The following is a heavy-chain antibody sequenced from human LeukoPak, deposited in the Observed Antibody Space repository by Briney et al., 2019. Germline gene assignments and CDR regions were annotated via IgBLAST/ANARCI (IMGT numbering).Heavy chain of an antibody. J-gene: IGHJ4*02. V-gene: IGHV4-34*01. CDR1: GGSFSGYY. CDR3: ARGSIRYVDWLLYRPFDY. Sequence: SETLSLTCAVYGGSFSGYYWSWLRQPPGKGLEGIGEINHSGSTNYNPSLKSRVTISVDTSKNQFSLKLSSVTAADTAVYYCARGSIRYVDWLLYRPFDYWGQGTLVTVSS. D-gene: IGHD3-9*01. CDR2: INHSGST.